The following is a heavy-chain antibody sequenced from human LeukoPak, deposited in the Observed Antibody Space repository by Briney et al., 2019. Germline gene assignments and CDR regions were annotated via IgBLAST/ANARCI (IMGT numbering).Heavy chain of an antibody. J-gene: IGHJ4*02. CDR1: GITFSSYA. Sequence: PGGSLRLSCAASGITFSSYAMRWVRQAPGKGMDGVSAILVIVGSTYYADSVKGRFTISRDNSKNTLYLQINSLRAEDTAVYYCAKVLHRQDFDYWGQGTLVTVSS. V-gene: IGHV3-23*01. CDR2: ILVIVGST. CDR3: AKVLHRQDFDY.